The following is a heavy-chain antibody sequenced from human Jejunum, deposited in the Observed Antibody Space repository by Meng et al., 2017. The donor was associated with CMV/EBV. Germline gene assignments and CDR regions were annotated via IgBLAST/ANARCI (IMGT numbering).Heavy chain of an antibody. J-gene: IGHJ4*02. D-gene: IGHD1-7*01. V-gene: IGHV3-9*01. CDR2: ISWNSGSI. Sequence: FTFNDYAMHWVPPFPGKGLEWVSGISWNSGSIRYAGSVKGRFTVSRDNAKNSLYLQMNSLRPEDTALYYCAKDMSRGVTGTTTFDYWGQGTLVTVSS. CDR3: AKDMSRGVTGTTTFDY. CDR1: FTFNDYA.